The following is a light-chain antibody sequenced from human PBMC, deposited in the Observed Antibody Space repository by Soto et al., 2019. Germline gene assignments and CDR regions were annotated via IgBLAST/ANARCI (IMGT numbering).Light chain of an antibody. J-gene: IGKJ1*01. CDR1: QSISTW. Sequence: DIRMTPSASTLSASVGDRVALTCLAGQSISTWLAWYQQKPGQAPKLLISAASNLENGVPSRFSGSGSGTEFTLTISGLQPDDFATYYCQQDNTYSWTFGQGAKADIK. CDR2: AAS. CDR3: QQDNTYSWT. V-gene: IGKV1-5*01.